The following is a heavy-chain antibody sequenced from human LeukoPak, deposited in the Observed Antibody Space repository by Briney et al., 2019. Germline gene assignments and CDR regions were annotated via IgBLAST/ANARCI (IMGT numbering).Heavy chain of an antibody. J-gene: IGHJ4*02. Sequence: ASVKVSCKASGYTFTGYYMHWVRQAPGQGLEWMGWINPNSGGTNYAQKFQGRVTMTRDTSISTAYMELSRLRSDDAAVYYCARENISSGGIYYFDYWGQGTLVTVSS. V-gene: IGHV1-2*02. CDR1: GYTFTGYY. CDR2: INPNSGGT. D-gene: IGHD6-19*01. CDR3: ARENISSGGIYYFDY.